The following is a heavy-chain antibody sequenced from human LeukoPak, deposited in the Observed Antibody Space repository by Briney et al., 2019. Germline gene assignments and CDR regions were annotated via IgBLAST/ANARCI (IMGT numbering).Heavy chain of an antibody. J-gene: IGHJ6*02. V-gene: IGHV3-23*01. D-gene: IGHD2-2*01. CDR1: GFTFSSYA. CDR3: TTVNPRSLVVVPVDGMDV. Sequence: PGGALRLSCAASGFTFSSYAMSWVRQAPGKGLEGVSAISGSGGSTYYADSVKGRFTISRDNSKNTLYLQMNSLKTEDTAVYYCTTVNPRSLVVVPVDGMDVWGQGTTVTVSS. CDR2: ISGSGGST.